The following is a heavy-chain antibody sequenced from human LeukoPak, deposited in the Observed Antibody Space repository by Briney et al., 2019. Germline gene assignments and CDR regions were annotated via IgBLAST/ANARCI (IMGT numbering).Heavy chain of an antibody. CDR3: AREVTSGYGMDV. V-gene: IGHV3-48*03. D-gene: IGHD4-11*01. Sequence: PGGSVTLSCAASGFTFCSYEMNWVRQATGKGREWVSYISSSGSTIYYADSVKGRFTISRDNAKNSLYLQMNSLRAEDTAVYYCAREVTSGYGMDVWGQGTTVTVSS. CDR2: ISSSGSTI. CDR1: GFTFCSYE. J-gene: IGHJ6*02.